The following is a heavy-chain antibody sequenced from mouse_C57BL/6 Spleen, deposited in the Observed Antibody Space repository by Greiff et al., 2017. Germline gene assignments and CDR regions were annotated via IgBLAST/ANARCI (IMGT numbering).Heavy chain of an antibody. J-gene: IGHJ3*01. CDR2: IYPGDGDT. Sequence: QVQLQQSGAELVKPGASVKISCKASGYAFSSYWMNWVKPRPGKGLEWIGQIYPGDGDTNYNGKFKGKATLTADKSSSTAYMQLSSLTSEDSAVYFCARGPGFAYWGQGTLVTVSA. V-gene: IGHV1-80*01. CDR1: GYAFSSYW. CDR3: ARGPGFAY.